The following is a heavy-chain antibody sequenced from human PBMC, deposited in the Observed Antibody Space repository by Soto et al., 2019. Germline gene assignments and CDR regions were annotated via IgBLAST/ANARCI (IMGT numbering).Heavy chain of an antibody. J-gene: IGHJ6*02. D-gene: IGHD3-10*01. CDR1: GYTFTSYY. Sequence: QVQLVQSGAEVKKPGASVKVSCKASGYTFTSYYMHWVRQAPGQGLEWMGIINPSGGSTSYAQKFQGRVTMTRDTSTSTVYMELSSLRSEDTAVYYCASLTMVRGVVRGYGMDVWGQGTTVTVSS. CDR3: ASLTMVRGVVRGYGMDV. CDR2: INPSGGST. V-gene: IGHV1-46*01.